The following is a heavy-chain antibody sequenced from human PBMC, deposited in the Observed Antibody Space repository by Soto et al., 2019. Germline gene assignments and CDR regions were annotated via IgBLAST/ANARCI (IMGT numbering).Heavy chain of an antibody. V-gene: IGHV3-30-3*01. CDR1: GFTFSSYA. J-gene: IGHJ3*02. CDR2: ISYDGSNK. D-gene: IGHD1-26*01. Sequence: QVQLVESGGGVVQPGRSLRLSCAASGFTFSSYAMHWVRQAPGKGLEWVAVISYDGSNKYYADSVKGRFTISRDNSKNTLYLKMNSLSAEDTAVYYCARDYRGWELLFDGFDIWGQGTMVTVSS. CDR3: ARDYRGWELLFDGFDI.